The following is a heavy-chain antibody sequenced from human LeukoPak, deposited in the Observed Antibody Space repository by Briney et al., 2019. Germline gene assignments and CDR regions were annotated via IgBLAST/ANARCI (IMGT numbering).Heavy chain of an antibody. D-gene: IGHD2-15*01. CDR3: ARGWLCSGDRCPTGLYYFAY. J-gene: IGHJ4*02. V-gene: IGHV4-34*01. CDR1: GGSFSGYY. CDR2: INHSGST. Sequence: SETLSLTCAVYGGSFSGYYWTWIRQPPGKGLEWIAEINHSGSTNYNPSLKSRVTISVDTSKNQFSLKLSSVTAADTAMYYCARGWLCSGDRCPTGLYYFAYWGQGTLVTVSS.